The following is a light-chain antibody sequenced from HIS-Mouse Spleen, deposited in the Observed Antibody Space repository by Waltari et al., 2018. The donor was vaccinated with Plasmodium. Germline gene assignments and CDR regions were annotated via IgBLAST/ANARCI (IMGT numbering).Light chain of an antibody. CDR1: QSVSSN. J-gene: IGKJ3*01. CDR3: QQYNNWSFT. V-gene: IGKV3-15*01. CDR2: GAS. Sequence: EIVMTQSPATLSVSPGERATLSGRASQSVSSNLAWYQQKPGQAPRLLIYGASTRATGIPDRFSGSGSGTEFTLTISSLQSEDLAVYYCQQYNNWSFTFGPGTKVEIK.